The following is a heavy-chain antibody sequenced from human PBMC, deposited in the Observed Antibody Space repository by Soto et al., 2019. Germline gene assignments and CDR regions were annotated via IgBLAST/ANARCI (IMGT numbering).Heavy chain of an antibody. CDR3: ATELPTIFGVVIMS. CDR2: FDPEDGET. V-gene: IGHV1-24*01. D-gene: IGHD3-3*01. J-gene: IGHJ4*02. Sequence: ASVKVSCKVSGYSLTDLSMHWVRQAPGKGLEWMGGFDPEDGETIYAQKFQGRVTMTEDTSTDTAYMELSSLRSEDTAVYYCATELPTIFGVVIMSWGQGTLVTVSS. CDR1: GYSLTDLS.